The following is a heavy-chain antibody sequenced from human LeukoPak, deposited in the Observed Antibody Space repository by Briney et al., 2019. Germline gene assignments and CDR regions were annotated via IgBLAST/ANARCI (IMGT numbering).Heavy chain of an antibody. V-gene: IGHV1-8*02. CDR2: MSPNSGNT. CDR1: GYTFTSYH. J-gene: IGHJ6*03. Sequence: ASVKVSCKASGYTFTSYHINWVRQATGQGLEWMGWMSPNSGNTDYAQKFQGRVTMTRDTSISTAYMELSRLRSDDTAVYYCARDGGPDIVVVPAAETDYYYYMDVWGKGTTVTVSS. D-gene: IGHD2-2*01. CDR3: ARDGGPDIVVVPAAETDYYYYMDV.